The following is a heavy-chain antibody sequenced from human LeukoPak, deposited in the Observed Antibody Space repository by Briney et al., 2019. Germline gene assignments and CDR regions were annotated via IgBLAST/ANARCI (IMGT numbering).Heavy chain of an antibody. CDR1: GGTFTSYA. V-gene: IGHV1-69*06. CDR3: ARDRGLYRNMDV. J-gene: IGHJ6*03. CDR2: IIPIFGTA. Sequence: SVKVSCKASGGTFTSYALSWVRQAPGQGLEWMGGIIPIFGTANYAPKFQGRVTITADKSTSTAYMELRSLRSDDTAVYYCARDRGLYRNMDVWGKGTTVTVSS. D-gene: IGHD2-8*01.